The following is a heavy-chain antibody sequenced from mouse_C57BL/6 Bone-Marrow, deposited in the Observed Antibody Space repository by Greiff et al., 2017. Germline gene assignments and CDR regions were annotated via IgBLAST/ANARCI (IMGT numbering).Heavy chain of an antibody. CDR1: GFTFSSYA. D-gene: IGHD4-1*02. V-gene: IGHV5-9-1*02. Sequence: EVQLVESGEGLVKPGGSLKLSCAASGFTFSSYAMSWVRQTPEKRLEWVAYISSGGDYIYYADTVKGRFTISRDNARNTLYLQMSRLKSEDTAMYYCTRVPTGTAWFAYWGQGTLVTVSA. J-gene: IGHJ3*01. CDR2: ISSGGDYI. CDR3: TRVPTGTAWFAY.